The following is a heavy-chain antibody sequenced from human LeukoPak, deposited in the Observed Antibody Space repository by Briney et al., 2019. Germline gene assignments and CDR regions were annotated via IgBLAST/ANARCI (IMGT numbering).Heavy chain of an antibody. CDR3: AEDRPITMIVVVVNRQFDY. J-gene: IGHJ4*02. D-gene: IGHD3-22*01. CDR2: ISYDGSNK. Sequence: HPGGSLRLSCAASGFTFSSYAMHWVRQAPGKGLEWVAVISYDGSNKYYADSVKGRFTISRDNSKNTLYLQMNSLRAEDTAVYYCAEDRPITMIVVVVNRQFDYWGQGTLVTASS. V-gene: IGHV3-30-3*01. CDR1: GFTFSSYA.